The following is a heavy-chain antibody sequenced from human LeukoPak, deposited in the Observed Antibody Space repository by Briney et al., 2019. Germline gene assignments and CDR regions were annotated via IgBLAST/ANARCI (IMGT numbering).Heavy chain of an antibody. V-gene: IGHV3-23*01. CDR2: ISGSGGST. Sequence: GGSLRLSCAASGFTFSSYAMTWVRQAPGKGLEWVSAISGSGGSTYYADSVKGRFTISRDNSKNTLYLQMNSLRAEDTAVYYCARDPPYSSSLGRGYFDYWGQGTLVTVSS. CDR3: ARDPPYSSSLGRGYFDY. D-gene: IGHD6-13*01. CDR1: GFTFSSYA. J-gene: IGHJ4*02.